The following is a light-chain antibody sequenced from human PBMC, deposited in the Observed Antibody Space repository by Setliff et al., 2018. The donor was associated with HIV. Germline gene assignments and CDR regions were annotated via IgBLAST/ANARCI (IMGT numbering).Light chain of an antibody. CDR3: QSYDTSLNIYV. CDR2: GNR. V-gene: IGLV1-40*01. J-gene: IGLJ1*01. CDR1: SSNIGPSHH. Sequence: QSALAQPPSVSGAPGQRVTISCTGSSSNIGPSHHVHWYQQLPGTAPKLLIYGNRDRPSGVPDRFSGSKSGTSASLAITGLQAEDEADYYCQSYDTSLNIYVFGTGTKVTVL.